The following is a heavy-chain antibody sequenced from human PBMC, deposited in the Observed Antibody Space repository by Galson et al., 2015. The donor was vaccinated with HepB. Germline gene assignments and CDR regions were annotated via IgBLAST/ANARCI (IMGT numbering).Heavy chain of an antibody. Sequence: SLRLSCAASGFSFSNYDVHWVRQAPGKGLEWLALISFDGRKTHYADSVKGRFTISRDQPKSTLYLQMSRLRVEDTAVYHCARGGTYYGSGSYFPFDPWGHGTLVTVSS. V-gene: IGHV3-30*04. CDR3: ARGGTYYGSGSYFPFDP. CDR2: ISFDGRKT. J-gene: IGHJ5*02. D-gene: IGHD3-10*01. CDR1: GFSFSNYD.